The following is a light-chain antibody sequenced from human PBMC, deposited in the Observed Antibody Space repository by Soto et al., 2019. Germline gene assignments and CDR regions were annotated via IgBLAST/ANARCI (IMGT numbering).Light chain of an antibody. J-gene: IGKJ5*01. V-gene: IGKV3-15*01. CDR2: GAS. Sequence: EIVMTQSPATLAVSPGERATLSCRASQRVSSNLAWYQQKPGQAPRLLIYGASTRATGIPGRFSGSGSGTEFPLTLSSLQSEDFAVYYWQQYNTWPPITFGQRKPLEIK. CDR3: QQYNTWPPIT. CDR1: QRVSSN.